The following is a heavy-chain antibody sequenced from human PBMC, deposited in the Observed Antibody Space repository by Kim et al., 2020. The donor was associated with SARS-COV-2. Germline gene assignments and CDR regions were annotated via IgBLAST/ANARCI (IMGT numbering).Heavy chain of an antibody. Sequence: SVNGRFTISRDHSKNTLDLQMDSLRVEDTAVYYCAKVGYYGSGSKPYFDSWGQGTLVTVSS. J-gene: IGHJ4*02. D-gene: IGHD3-10*01. V-gene: IGHV3-23*01. CDR3: AKVGYYGSGSKPYFDS.